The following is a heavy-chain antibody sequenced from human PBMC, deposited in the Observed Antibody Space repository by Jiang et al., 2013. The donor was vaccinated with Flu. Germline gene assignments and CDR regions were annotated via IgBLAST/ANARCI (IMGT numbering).Heavy chain of an antibody. CDR3: ARQLGAADYYGMDV. Sequence: KGLEWVSSISSSSSYIYYADSVKGRFTISRDNAKNSLYLQMNSLRAEDTAVYYCARQLGAADYYGMDVWGQGTTVTVSS. V-gene: IGHV3-21*01. CDR2: ISSSSSYI. D-gene: IGHD6-13*01. J-gene: IGHJ6*02.